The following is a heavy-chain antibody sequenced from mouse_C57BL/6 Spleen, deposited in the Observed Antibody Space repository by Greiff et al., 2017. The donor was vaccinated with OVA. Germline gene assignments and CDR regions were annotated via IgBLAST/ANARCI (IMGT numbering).Heavy chain of an antibody. Sequence: VQLQQPGAELVMPGASVKLSCKASGYTFTSYWMHWVKQRPGQGLEWIGEIDPSDSYTNYNQKFKGKSTLTVDKSSSTAYMQLSSLTSEDSAVYYCARWGYGSRKDYWGQGTTLTVSS. CDR3: ARWGYGSRKDY. V-gene: IGHV1-69*01. CDR2: IDPSDSYT. D-gene: IGHD1-1*01. J-gene: IGHJ2*01. CDR1: GYTFTSYW.